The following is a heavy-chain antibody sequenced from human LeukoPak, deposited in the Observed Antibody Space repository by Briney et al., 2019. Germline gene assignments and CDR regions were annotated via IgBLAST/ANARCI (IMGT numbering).Heavy chain of an antibody. CDR2: IYSSGSM. D-gene: IGHD5-24*01. V-gene: IGHV4-4*07. CDR1: GGSIRSFY. CDR3: ARDTRYCYTDYYYYMDV. J-gene: IGHJ6*03. Sequence: SETLSLTCTVSGGSIRSFYWSWIRQPAGKGLEWIGRIYSSGSMNYNPSLKSRVTMSVDTSKNQLSLKMSSVTAADTAVYYCARDTRYCYTDYYYYMDVWGKGTTVTISS.